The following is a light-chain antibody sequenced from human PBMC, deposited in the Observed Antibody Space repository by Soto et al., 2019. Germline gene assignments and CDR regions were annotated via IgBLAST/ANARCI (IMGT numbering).Light chain of an antibody. CDR1: QGISSN. J-gene: IGKJ2*01. Sequence: IVMTQSPSTLSVSPGDRATISCRASQGISSNLAWYQQKPGQAPKLLISGAFTRVTGVPARFSASGSGTEFTLLISSLQSEDFSVSYCHQYNHWPGYTFGQGTKLDIK. V-gene: IGKV3-15*01. CDR2: GAF. CDR3: HQYNHWPGYT.